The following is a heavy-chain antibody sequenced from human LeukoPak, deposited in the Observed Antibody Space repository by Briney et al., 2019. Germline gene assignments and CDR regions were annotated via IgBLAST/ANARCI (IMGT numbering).Heavy chain of an antibody. D-gene: IGHD3-9*01. V-gene: IGHV3-48*01. Sequence: GGSLRLSCAASGFTFSSYSMNWVRQAPGKGLEWVSYISSSSSTIYYADSVKGRFTISRDNAKNSLYLQMNSPRAEDTAVYYCARKFDSVVGGPPLDYWGQGTLVTVSS. CDR2: ISSSSSTI. J-gene: IGHJ4*02. CDR3: ARKFDSVVGGPPLDY. CDR1: GFTFSSYS.